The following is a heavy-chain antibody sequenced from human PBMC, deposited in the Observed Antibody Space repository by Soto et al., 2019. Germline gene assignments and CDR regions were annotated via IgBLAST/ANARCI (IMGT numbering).Heavy chain of an antibody. V-gene: IGHV4-4*02. D-gene: IGHD2-8*02. CDR3: ARHEGWTGPDQ. J-gene: IGHJ5*02. Sequence: QVHLQESGPGLVKPSETLSLTCAVSGASIGSGGWWRWVRQPPGKGLEGIAEIFHDGNTNYSPSLKSRVTISVDKSQNQFSLTVYSVTAADTAVYYCARHEGWTGPDQWGQGTLVTVSS. CDR1: GASIGSGGW. CDR2: IFHDGNT.